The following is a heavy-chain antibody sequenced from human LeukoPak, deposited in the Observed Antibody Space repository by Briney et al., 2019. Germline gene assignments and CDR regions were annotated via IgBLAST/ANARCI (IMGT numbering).Heavy chain of an antibody. CDR3: ARAYYYDSSGYITDY. V-gene: IGHV4-31*03. J-gene: IGHJ4*02. CDR1: GGSINSGGYC. CDR2: IYYSGST. Sequence: SPQTLSLTCTVSGGSINSGGYCWSWIRQHPGKGLEWIGYIYYSGSTYYNPSLKSRVTISVDTSKHQFSLRLSSVTAADTAVYYCARAYYYDSSGYITDYWGQGTLVTVSS. D-gene: IGHD3-22*01.